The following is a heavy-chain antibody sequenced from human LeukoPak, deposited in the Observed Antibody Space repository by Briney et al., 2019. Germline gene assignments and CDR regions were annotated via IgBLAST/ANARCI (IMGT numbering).Heavy chain of an antibody. Sequence: PTETLSLTCTVSGGSISSYYWSWIRQPPGKGLERIGYIYYSGSTNSNPSLKSRVTISVDTAKNQFSLKLSSVTAADTAVYYCARVGHLITFGGVIVMDWFDPWGQGTLVTVSS. D-gene: IGHD3-16*02. CDR3: ARVGHLITFGGVIVMDWFDP. J-gene: IGHJ5*02. CDR2: IYYSGST. CDR1: GGSISSYY. V-gene: IGHV4-59*01.